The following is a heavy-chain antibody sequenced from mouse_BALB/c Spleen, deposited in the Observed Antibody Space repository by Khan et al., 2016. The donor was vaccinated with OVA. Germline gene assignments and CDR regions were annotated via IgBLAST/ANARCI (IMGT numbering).Heavy chain of an antibody. V-gene: IGHV2-2*02. CDR3: ARNYDYDEGLAY. J-gene: IGHJ3*01. CDR2: IWSGGST. Sequence: QVQLKESGPGLVQPSQSLSITCTVSGFSLTSYGVHWVRQSPGKGLEWLGVIWSGGSTDYNEAIISRLSISKDNSKSQVFFKINSLQGNDTAIYYCARNYDYDEGLAYWGQGTLVTVSA. CDR1: GFSLTSYG. D-gene: IGHD2-4*01.